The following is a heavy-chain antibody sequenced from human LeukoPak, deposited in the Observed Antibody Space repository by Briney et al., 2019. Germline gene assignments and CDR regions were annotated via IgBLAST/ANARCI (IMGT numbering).Heavy chain of an antibody. CDR3: ARVVAAAGNNWFDP. J-gene: IGHJ5*02. D-gene: IGHD6-13*01. CDR2: FYYGGST. Sequence: PSETLSLTCTVSGGSISTYYWSWIRQPPGKGLEWIGYFYYGGSTNYNPSLKSRVTISADTSKNHFSLKLNSVTAADTAVYYCARVVAAAGNNWFDPWGQGTLVTVSS. CDR1: GGSISTYY. V-gene: IGHV4-59*12.